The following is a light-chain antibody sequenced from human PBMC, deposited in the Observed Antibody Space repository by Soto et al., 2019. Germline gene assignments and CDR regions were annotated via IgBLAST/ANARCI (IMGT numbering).Light chain of an antibody. CDR3: QQYESYSPLT. J-gene: IGKJ4*01. CDR1: QDINSW. Sequence: DIQMTQSPSSVSASVGDRVTITCRASQDINSWLTWYQQKPGKAPKLLIYDAYSLESGVPSRFSGRRSGTEFTLTIAGLQPEDFATYYCQQYESYSPLTFGGGTKVDIK. CDR2: DAY. V-gene: IGKV1-5*01.